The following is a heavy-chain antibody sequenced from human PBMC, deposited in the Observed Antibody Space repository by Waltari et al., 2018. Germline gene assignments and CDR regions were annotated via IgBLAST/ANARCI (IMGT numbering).Heavy chain of an antibody. V-gene: IGHV3-48*01. CDR1: GVTSSRYT. CDR2: IGTSDSYV. J-gene: IGHJ4*02. D-gene: IGHD3-3*01. CDR3: VRDFWRSDWYN. Sequence: EVQLVASGGGWVQSGGSLGLCCAVSGVTSSRYTRNWARQAPGRGLEWVSYIGTSDSYVEYADAVKGRFTISRDNAENSLYLQMNSLRAEDTAVYYCVRDFWRSDWYNWGEGTLVTVSS.